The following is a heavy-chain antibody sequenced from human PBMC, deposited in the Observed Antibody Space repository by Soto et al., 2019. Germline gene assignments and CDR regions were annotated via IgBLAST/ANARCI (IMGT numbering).Heavy chain of an antibody. V-gene: IGHV3-33*01. CDR2: IWYDGSNK. D-gene: IGHD3-3*01. CDR3: ASDRSGYDFWSGYPDY. CDR1: GFTFSSYG. Sequence: QVQLVESGGGVVQPGRSLRLSCAASGFTFSSYGMHWVRQAPGKGLVWVAVIWYDGSNKYYADSVKGRFTISRDNSKNTLYVQMNSLRAEDTAVYYCASDRSGYDFWSGYPDYWGQGTLVTVSS. J-gene: IGHJ4*02.